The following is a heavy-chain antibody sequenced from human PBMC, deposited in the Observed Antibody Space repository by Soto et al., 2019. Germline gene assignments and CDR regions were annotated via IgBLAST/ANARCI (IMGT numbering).Heavy chain of an antibody. CDR2: VYYSGSA. Sequence: NPSETLSLTCTVSGGSISNYYWTWVRQPPGKGLEWIGYVYYSGSANYNPSLERRVTIQIAAPKNQSPLKMKSVTAADTAVYYVGRDYLLTVLAPWGQGALVPVSS. CDR1: GGSISNYY. D-gene: IGHD1-20*01. CDR3: GRDYLLTVLAP. J-gene: IGHJ5*02. V-gene: IGHV4-59*01.